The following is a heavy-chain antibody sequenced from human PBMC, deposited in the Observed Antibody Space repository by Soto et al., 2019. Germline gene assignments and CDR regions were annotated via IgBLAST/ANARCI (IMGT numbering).Heavy chain of an antibody. J-gene: IGHJ5*02. D-gene: IGHD2-2*01. CDR1: DESLSDTY. CDR3: SRGNDASTGGRT. V-gene: IGHV4-34*02. CDR2: IHPSGST. Sequence: QVQLQQWGAGLLKPSETLSLTCAVYDESLSDTYYTWTRQPPGKGLEWIGEIHPSGSTYYNPSLKTRVTLSQDTTKKEFSLNFISVTAAHTGEYYCSRGNDASTGGRTWGQGTLVTVSS.